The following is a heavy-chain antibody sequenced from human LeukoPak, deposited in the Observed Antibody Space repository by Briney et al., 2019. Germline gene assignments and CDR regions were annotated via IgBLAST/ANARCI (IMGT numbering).Heavy chain of an antibody. CDR2: INPNSGGT. V-gene: IGHV1-2*04. Sequence: GASVKVSCKASGYTFTGYYMHWVRQAPGQGLEWMGWINPNSGGTNYAQKFQGWVTMTRDTSISTAYMELSRLRSDDTAVYYCAREDYGSGSHNWFDPWGQGTLVTVSS. J-gene: IGHJ5*02. CDR1: GYTFTGYY. D-gene: IGHD3-10*01. CDR3: AREDYGSGSHNWFDP.